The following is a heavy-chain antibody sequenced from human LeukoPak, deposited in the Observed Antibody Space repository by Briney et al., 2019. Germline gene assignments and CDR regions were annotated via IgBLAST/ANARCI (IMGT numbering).Heavy chain of an antibody. J-gene: IGHJ5*02. V-gene: IGHV4-34*01. D-gene: IGHD1-20*01. CDR2: INHSGRT. Sequence: PSETLSLTCAVYGGSFSGNNWSWIRQPPGQGLEWIWEINHSGRTNYNPSLKKRVTILVDTSKNQFYLNLSSVTAADTAVYDCEREALYTWHDGGFWFDPWGQGTLVSVSS. CDR1: GGSFSGNN. CDR3: EREALYTWHDGGFWFDP.